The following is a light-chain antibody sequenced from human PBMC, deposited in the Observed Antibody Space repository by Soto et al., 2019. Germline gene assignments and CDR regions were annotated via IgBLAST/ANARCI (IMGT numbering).Light chain of an antibody. CDR2: QDS. J-gene: IGLJ2*01. CDR3: KAWASSTVVV. Sequence: SYELTQPPSVSVSPGQTASITCSGDKLGDKYACWYQQKPGPSPVLVIYQDSKRPSGIPERFSGSNSGNTATLTISGTQAMDEADYYCKAWASSTVVVFGGGTKLTVL. V-gene: IGLV3-1*01. CDR1: KLGDKY.